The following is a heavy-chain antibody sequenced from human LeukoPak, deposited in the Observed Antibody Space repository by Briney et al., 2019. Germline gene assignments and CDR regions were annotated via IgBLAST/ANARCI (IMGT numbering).Heavy chain of an antibody. V-gene: IGHV1-69*13. J-gene: IGHJ4*02. D-gene: IGHD3-22*01. Sequence: GASVKVSCKASGGTFISYAISWVRQAPGQGLEWMGGIIPIFGTANYAQKFQGRVTITADESTSTAYMELSSLRSEDTAVYYCARRLYYYDSTFDYWGQGTLVTVSS. CDR1: GGTFISYA. CDR3: ARRLYYYDSTFDY. CDR2: IIPIFGTA.